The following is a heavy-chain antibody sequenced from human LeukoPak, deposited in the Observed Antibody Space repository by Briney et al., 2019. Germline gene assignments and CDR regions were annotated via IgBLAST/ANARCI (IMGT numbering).Heavy chain of an antibody. J-gene: IGHJ4*02. V-gene: IGHV2-26*01. CDR3: ARSAGTIFGVVASDY. CDR2: IFSNDEK. D-gene: IGHD3-3*01. CDR1: GFSLSNARMG. Sequence: SGPVLVKPTETLTLTCTVSGFSLSNARMGVSWIRQPPGKALEWLAHIFSNDEKSYSTSLKSRLTISKDTSKSQVVLTMTNMDPVDTATYYCARSAGTIFGVVASDYWGQGTLVTVSS.